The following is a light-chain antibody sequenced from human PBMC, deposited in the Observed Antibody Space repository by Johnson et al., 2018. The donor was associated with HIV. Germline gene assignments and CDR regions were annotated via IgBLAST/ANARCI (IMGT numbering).Light chain of an antibody. V-gene: IGLV1-51*01. CDR1: SSNIGNNY. CDR3: GTWDSSLRAYNYV. Sequence: QSVLTQPPSVSAAPGQRVTISCSGSSSNIGNNYVSWYQQLPGTAPKLLIYDNNKRPSGIPDRFSGSKSGTSATLGITGLQTGDEADYYCGTWDSSLRAYNYVFGSGTQVTVL. J-gene: IGLJ1*01. CDR2: DNN.